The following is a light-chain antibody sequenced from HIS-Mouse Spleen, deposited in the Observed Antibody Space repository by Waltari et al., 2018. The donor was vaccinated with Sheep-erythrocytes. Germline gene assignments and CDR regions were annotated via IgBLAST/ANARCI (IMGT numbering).Light chain of an antibody. CDR3: QAWDSSTAV. V-gene: IGLV3-1*01. Sequence: SDELTQPPSVSVSPGQTASITCSGDKLGDKYACWYQQKPGQSPVLVLYQDSKRPSGIPERFSGSNSGNTATLTISGTQAMDEADYYCQAWDSSTAVFGGGTKLTVL. CDR1: KLGDKY. CDR2: QDS. J-gene: IGLJ2*01.